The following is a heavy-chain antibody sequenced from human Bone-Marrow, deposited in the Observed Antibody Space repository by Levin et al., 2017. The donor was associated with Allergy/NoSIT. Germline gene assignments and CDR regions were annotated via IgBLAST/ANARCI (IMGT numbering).Heavy chain of an antibody. CDR2: INSDSSTI. D-gene: IGHD2-21*01. CDR3: ARYSTRYALDY. CDR1: GFTFSSYS. J-gene: IGHJ4*02. V-gene: IGHV3-48*04. Sequence: GESLKISCAASGFTFSSYSINWVRQAPGKGLEWLSYINSDSSTIYYADSVKGRFTISRDNAKSSLYLQMNSLRAEDTAVYYCARYSTRYALDYWGQGTLVTVSS.